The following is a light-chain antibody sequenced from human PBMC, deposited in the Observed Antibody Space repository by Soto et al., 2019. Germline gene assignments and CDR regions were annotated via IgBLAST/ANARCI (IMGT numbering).Light chain of an antibody. CDR2: EVS. J-gene: IGLJ3*02. V-gene: IGLV2-14*01. CDR3: ISYTSRSTWV. CDR1: SRDVGAYNY. Sequence: QSALTQPASVSGSPGQSITISCTGTSRDVGAYNYVSWYQQHPGKAPKLIIYEVSNRPSGVSDRFSGSRSGNTASLTISGLQAEDESDYYCISYTSRSTWVFGGGTKLTVL.